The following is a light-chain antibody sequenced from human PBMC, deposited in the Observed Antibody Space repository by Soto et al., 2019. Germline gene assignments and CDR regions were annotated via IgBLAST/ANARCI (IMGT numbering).Light chain of an antibody. CDR2: GAS. V-gene: IGKV3D-20*02. CDR3: QQRSSWPIT. CDR1: QSVSSSS. J-gene: IGKJ5*01. Sequence: EIVLTQFPDTLSLSPGERATLSCRASQSVSSSSLAWYQQRRGQAPRLLIHGASSRATGIPDRFSGSGSGTDFTLTISGLEPEDFAVYYCQQRSSWPITFGQGTRLEIK.